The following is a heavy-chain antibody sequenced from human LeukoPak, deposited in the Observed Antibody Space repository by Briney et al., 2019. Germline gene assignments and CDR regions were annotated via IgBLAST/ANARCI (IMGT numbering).Heavy chain of an antibody. CDR3: ANGHYYDSSGYRHDAFDI. D-gene: IGHD3-22*01. V-gene: IGHV3-23*01. CDR2: ISSSGGGT. Sequence: PGGSLRLSCAASGFTFTRNAMSWVRQAPGKGLEWVATISSSGGGTFYADSVKGRFTISRDNSKNTLYLQVESLRAEDTAVYCCANGHYYDSSGYRHDAFDIWGQGTMVTVSS. CDR1: GFTFTRNA. J-gene: IGHJ3*02.